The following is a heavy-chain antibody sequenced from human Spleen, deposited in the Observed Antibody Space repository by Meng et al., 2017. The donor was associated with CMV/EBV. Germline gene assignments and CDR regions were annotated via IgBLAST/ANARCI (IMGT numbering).Heavy chain of an antibody. J-gene: IGHJ6*02. Sequence: GGSLRLSCAASGFTFSSYAMHWVRQAPGKGLEWVAVISYDGSNKYYADSVKGRFTISRDNSKNTLYLQMNSLRAEDTAVYYCARPQDIVVVPVAIPGYSYGLDVWGQGTTVTVSS. CDR1: GFTFSSYA. CDR3: ARPQDIVVVPVAIPGYSYGLDV. V-gene: IGHV3-30-3*01. D-gene: IGHD2-2*02. CDR2: ISYDGSNK.